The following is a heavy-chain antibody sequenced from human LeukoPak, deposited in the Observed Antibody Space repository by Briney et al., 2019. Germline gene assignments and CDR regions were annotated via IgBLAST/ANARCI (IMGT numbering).Heavy chain of an antibody. CDR1: GGSISSGSYY. CDR3: ARGWDGSGSYYYYYYMDV. CDR2: IYTSGST. D-gene: IGHD3-10*01. J-gene: IGHJ6*03. V-gene: IGHV4-61*02. Sequence: SQTLSLTCTVSGGSISSGSYYWSWIRQPAGKGLEWIGRIYTSGSTNYNPSLKSRVTISVDTSKNQFSLKLSSVTAADTAVYYCARGWDGSGSYYYYYYMDVWGKGTTVTISS.